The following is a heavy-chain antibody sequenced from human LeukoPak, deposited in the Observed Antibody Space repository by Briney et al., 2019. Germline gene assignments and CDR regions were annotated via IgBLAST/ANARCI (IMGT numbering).Heavy chain of an antibody. V-gene: IGHV3-23*01. CDR2: ISGSGGST. Sequence: GGSLRLSCAASGFTFSSYAMSWVRQAPGKGLEWVSAISGSGGSTYYADSVKGRFTISRDNSKNTLYLQMNSLGAEDTAVYYCAKDRVWFGELLAFDYWGQGTLVTVSS. J-gene: IGHJ4*02. CDR1: GFTFSSYA. D-gene: IGHD3-10*01. CDR3: AKDRVWFGELLAFDY.